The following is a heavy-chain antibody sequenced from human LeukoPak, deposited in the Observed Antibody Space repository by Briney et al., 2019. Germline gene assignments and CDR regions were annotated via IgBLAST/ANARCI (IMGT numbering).Heavy chain of an antibody. Sequence: SETLSLTCAVYGGPFSGYYWNWIREPPGKGLEWIGEINHNGYTNYNPSLESRVTISVDTSKNQFSLKVYSLTAADTAVYFCARAGTGDRSAVFDYWGQEILVTVSS. J-gene: IGHJ4*02. CDR2: INHNGYT. D-gene: IGHD7-27*01. CDR1: GGPFSGYY. CDR3: ARAGTGDRSAVFDY. V-gene: IGHV4-34*01.